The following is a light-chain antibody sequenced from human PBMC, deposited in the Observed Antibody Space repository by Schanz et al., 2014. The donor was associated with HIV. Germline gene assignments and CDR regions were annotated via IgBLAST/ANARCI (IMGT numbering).Light chain of an antibody. CDR2: DAS. CDR3: KQTYIVTPYT. V-gene: IGKV1-39*01. Sequence: DIQMTQSPSSLSAFVGDTVSITCRASQTISISLNWYQQKPGKAPQLLIYDASLLHTGVPSRFSGSGSGTHFTLTITSLLFEDFATYYCKQTYIVTPYTFGQGTKVE. J-gene: IGKJ2*01. CDR1: QTISIS.